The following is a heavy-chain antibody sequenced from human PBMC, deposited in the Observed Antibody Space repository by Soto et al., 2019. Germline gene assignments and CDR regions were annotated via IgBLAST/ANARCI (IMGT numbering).Heavy chain of an antibody. CDR3: AKQDYYDSSGHIDY. J-gene: IGHJ4*02. D-gene: IGHD3-22*01. CDR1: GVTFSSYS. V-gene: IGHV3-23*01. CDR2: ISGSGGST. Sequence: GGPLRLSCAASGVTFSSYSMSWVRQAPGKGLEWVSAISGSGGSTYYADSVKGRFTISRDNSKNTLYLQMNSLRAEDTAVYYCAKQDYYDSSGHIDYWGQGTLVTVSS.